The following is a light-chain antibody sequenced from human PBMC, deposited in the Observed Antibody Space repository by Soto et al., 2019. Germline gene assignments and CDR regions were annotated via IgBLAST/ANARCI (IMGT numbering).Light chain of an antibody. CDR2: GNS. CDR3: QSYDSSLSGLVV. Sequence: QSVLTQPPSVSGAPGQRVTISCTGSSSHIGAGYDVHWYQQLPGTAPKLLINGNSNRPSGVPDRFSGYKSVTSTYLPITGLQAEDEADYYCQSYDSSLSGLVVFGGGTKLTVL. J-gene: IGLJ2*01. CDR1: SSHIGAGYD. V-gene: IGLV1-40*01.